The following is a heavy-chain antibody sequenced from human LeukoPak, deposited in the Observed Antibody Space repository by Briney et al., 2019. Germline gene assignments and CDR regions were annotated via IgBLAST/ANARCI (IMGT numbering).Heavy chain of an antibody. CDR1: GFTFSDYD. CDR3: ARDGRDQGFTAMARGYYYYGMDV. CDR2: ISSSGSTI. J-gene: IGHJ6*02. D-gene: IGHD5-18*01. V-gene: IGHV3-11*01. Sequence: PGGSLRLSCAASGFTFSDYDMSWIRQAPGKGLEWVSYISSSGSTIYYADSVKGRFTISRDNAKNSLYLQMNSLRAEDTAVYYCARDGRDQGFTAMARGYYYYGMDVWGQGTTVTVSS.